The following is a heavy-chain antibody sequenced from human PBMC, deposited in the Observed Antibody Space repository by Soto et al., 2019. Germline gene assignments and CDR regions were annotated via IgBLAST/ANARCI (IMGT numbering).Heavy chain of an antibody. CDR3: AKGMGFYITVSYRPRAMDV. CDR2: ISYDGSNK. Sequence: GGSLRLSCAASGFTFSSYGMHWVRQAPGKGLEWVAVISYDGSNKYYADSVKGRFTISRDNSKNTLYLQMNSLRAEDTAVYYCAKGMGFYITVSYRPRAMDVPGQGTTVTVSS. CDR1: GFTFSSYG. D-gene: IGHD3-16*02. J-gene: IGHJ6*01. V-gene: IGHV3-30*18.